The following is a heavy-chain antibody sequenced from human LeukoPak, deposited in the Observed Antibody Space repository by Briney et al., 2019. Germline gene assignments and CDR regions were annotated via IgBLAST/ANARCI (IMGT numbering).Heavy chain of an antibody. Sequence: GGSLRLSCVASGFDFSKYNMNWVRQVPGKGLEWVSCIHESSGDVYYADSVKGRFTISRDNARNSLSLQMSSLRAEDTAVNYCTRGLYYPPRWFDPWGQGALVTVSS. V-gene: IGHV3-48*01. J-gene: IGHJ5*02. CDR1: GFDFSKYN. CDR3: TRGLYYPPRWFDP. D-gene: IGHD3-10*01. CDR2: IHESSGDV.